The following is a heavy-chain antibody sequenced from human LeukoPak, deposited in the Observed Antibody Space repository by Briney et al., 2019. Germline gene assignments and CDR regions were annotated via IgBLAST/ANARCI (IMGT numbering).Heavy chain of an antibody. CDR3: AVYGQSYFFDY. D-gene: IGHD5/OR15-5a*01. V-gene: IGHV4-4*02. CDR2: IYHSGST. Sequence: SDTLSLTFAVSGGSISSSNWWSWARQPPGKGLAWIGEIYHSGSTNYNPSLKSRGTISVDKSKNQSSLKLSSVTAADTAVYYCAVYGQSYFFDYWGQGTLVTVSS. J-gene: IGHJ4*02. CDR1: GGSISSSNW.